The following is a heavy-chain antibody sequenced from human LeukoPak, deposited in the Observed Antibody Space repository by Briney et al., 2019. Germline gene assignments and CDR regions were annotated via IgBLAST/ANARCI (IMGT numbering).Heavy chain of an antibody. CDR3: ASSVTATEGGFDY. CDR1: GGTFSSYA. D-gene: IGHD2-21*02. J-gene: IGHJ4*02. V-gene: IGHV1-69*13. Sequence: GASVKVSCKASGGTFSSYAISWVRQAPGQGLEWMGGIIPIFGTANYAQKFQGRVTITADESTSTAYMELSSLRSEDTAVYYCASSVTATEGGFDYWGQGTLVTVSS. CDR2: IIPIFGTA.